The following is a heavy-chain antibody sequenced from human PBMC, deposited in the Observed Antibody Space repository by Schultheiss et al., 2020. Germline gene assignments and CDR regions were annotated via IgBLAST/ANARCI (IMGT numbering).Heavy chain of an antibody. D-gene: IGHD4-11*01. Sequence: GGSLRLSCAASGFTFSSYAMSWVRQAPGKGLEWVSGISWNSGSIGYADSVKGRFTISRDNSKNTLDLQMSSLRPEDTAVYYCARDRMTTLLFYYGMDVWGQGTTVTVSS. CDR1: GFTFSSYA. CDR2: ISWNSGSI. J-gene: IGHJ6*02. V-gene: IGHV3-23*01. CDR3: ARDRMTTLLFYYGMDV.